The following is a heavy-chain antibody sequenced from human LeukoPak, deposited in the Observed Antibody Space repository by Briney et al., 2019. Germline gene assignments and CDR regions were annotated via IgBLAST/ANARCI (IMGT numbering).Heavy chain of an antibody. J-gene: IGHJ6*04. D-gene: IGHD5-12*01. CDR3: ARQRAGNSGYDSGDYGMAV. CDR2: IYPGDSDT. Sequence: GESLKISCKGSGYSFTSYWIGWVRQMPGKGPGWMGIIYPGDSDTRYSPSFQGQVTISADKSISTAYPQWSSLKASDTARYYCARQRAGNSGYDSGDYGMAVWGKGTTVTVSS. CDR1: GYSFTSYW. V-gene: IGHV5-51*01.